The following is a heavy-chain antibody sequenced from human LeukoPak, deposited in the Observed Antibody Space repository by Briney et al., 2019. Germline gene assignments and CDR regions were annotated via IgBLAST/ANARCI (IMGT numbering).Heavy chain of an antibody. CDR3: ARHENLAGWLMYFDD. CDR1: CGSISSSSHY. V-gene: IGHV4-39*01. J-gene: IGHJ4*02. D-gene: IGHD3-22*01. CDR2: MSYSGST. Sequence: KPSETLSLTCTVSCGSISSSSHYWGWIRPSPWKGLEWDGSMSYSGSTYYNPSLKSRVTISVDTSKNQFSLKLSSVTAADTAVYHCARHENLAGWLMYFDDWGQGTLVTVSS.